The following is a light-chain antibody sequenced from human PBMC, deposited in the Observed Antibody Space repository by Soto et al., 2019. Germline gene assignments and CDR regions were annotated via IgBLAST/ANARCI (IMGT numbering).Light chain of an antibody. J-gene: IGLJ2*01. Sequence: QSVLTQPPSVSGAPGQRVTISCTGSSFNIGAGYDVHWYQQLPGTAPKILIYGNINRPSGVPDRFSGSKSGTSASLAITGLQAEDEADYYCQSYDSSLSVVFGGGTKLTVL. V-gene: IGLV1-40*01. CDR2: GNI. CDR3: QSYDSSLSVV. CDR1: SFNIGAGYD.